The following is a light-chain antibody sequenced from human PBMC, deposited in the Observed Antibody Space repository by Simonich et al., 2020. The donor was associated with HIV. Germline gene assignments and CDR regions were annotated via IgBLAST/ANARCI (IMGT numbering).Light chain of an antibody. CDR2: EGR. J-gene: IGLJ2*01. CDR1: SSDVVSYNL. Sequence: QSALTQPASVSGSPGQSITISCTGTSSDVVSYNLVSWYQHHPCTAPKLMIYEGRKRPSGVSNRFSGSKSGNTASLTISGLQAEDETDYYGCSYAGSSVVFGGGTKLTVL. CDR3: CSYAGSSVV. V-gene: IGLV2-23*01.